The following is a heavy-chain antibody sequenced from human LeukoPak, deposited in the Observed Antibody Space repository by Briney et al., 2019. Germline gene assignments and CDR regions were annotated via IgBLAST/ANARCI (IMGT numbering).Heavy chain of an antibody. D-gene: IGHD3-10*01. Sequence: GASVKVSCKASGYTFAGYYMHWVRQAPGQGREWMGWINPNSGGTNYAQKFQGRVTMTRDTSISTAYMELSRLRSDDTAVYYCARDGLWFGELYADLDYWGQGTLVTVSS. CDR3: ARDGLWFGELYADLDY. V-gene: IGHV1-2*02. CDR2: INPNSGGT. CDR1: GYTFAGYY. J-gene: IGHJ4*02.